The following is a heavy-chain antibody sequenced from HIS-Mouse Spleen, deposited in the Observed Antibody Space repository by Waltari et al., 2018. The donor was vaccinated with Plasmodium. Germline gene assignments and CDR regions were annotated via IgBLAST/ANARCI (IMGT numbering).Heavy chain of an antibody. CDR2: ISSSMSYI. Sequence: EVQLVESGGGLVKPGGSLRLSCAASGFTFSYYRMTWVRQAPGKGRGWVSAISSSMSYIYDAASVKGRFTISKDNAKNSLYLQMNSLRAEDTAVYYCAREDILTGYYNDYWYFDLWGRGSLVTVSS. V-gene: IGHV3-21*01. D-gene: IGHD3-9*01. CDR3: AREDILTGYYNDYWYFDL. CDR1: GFTFSYYR. J-gene: IGHJ2*01.